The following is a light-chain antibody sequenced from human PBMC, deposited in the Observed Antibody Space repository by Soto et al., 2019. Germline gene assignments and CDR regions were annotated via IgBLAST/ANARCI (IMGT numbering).Light chain of an antibody. CDR1: QSISSW. CDR2: KAS. Sequence: DIHIAYSSCTLSAALVDRVTITCRASQSISSWLAWYQQKPGKAPKLLIYKASSLESGVPPRFSGSGSGTEFTLTISSLQPDDFATYYCQQYNSYSPLAFGGGTKVDIK. CDR3: QQYNSYSPLA. J-gene: IGKJ4*01. V-gene: IGKV1-5*03.